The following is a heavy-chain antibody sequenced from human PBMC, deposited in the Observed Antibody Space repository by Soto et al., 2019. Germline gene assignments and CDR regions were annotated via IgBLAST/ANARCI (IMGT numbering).Heavy chain of an antibody. CDR1: GGSISSSDYY. D-gene: IGHD2-2*01. V-gene: IGHV4-30-4*01. CDR3: ASDSPAARGDWFDP. J-gene: IGHJ5*02. Sequence: QVQLQESGPGLVKPSQTLSLTCTVSGGSISSSDYYWSWIRQPPGKGLEWIGYIYYSGSTYYNPSFKSRVTISIDTSRNQFSLQLSPVTAADTAVDYCASDSPAARGDWFDPWGQGTLVSVSS. CDR2: IYYSGST.